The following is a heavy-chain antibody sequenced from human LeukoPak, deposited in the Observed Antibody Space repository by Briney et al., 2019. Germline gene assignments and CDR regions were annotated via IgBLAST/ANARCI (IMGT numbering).Heavy chain of an antibody. Sequence: SETLSLTCTVSGGSVSSGSYYWSWIRQPPGKGLEWIGYIYYSGSTNYNPSLKSRVTISVDTSKNQFSLKLSSVTAADTAVYYYARVRLDYGSGSYYRSFDYWGQGTLVTVSS. D-gene: IGHD3-10*01. J-gene: IGHJ4*02. CDR1: GGSVSSGSYY. V-gene: IGHV4-61*01. CDR2: IYYSGST. CDR3: ARVRLDYGSGSYYRSFDY.